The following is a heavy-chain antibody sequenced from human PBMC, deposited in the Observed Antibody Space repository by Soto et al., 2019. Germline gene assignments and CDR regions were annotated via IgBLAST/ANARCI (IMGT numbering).Heavy chain of an antibody. CDR1: GFDFRKYA. CDR3: ARAVDAAMDPLDY. CDR2: TSDDGDIQ. Sequence: VGSLRLSCAASGFDFRKYAMHWVRQSPGKGPEWVAITSDDGDIQYYADSVKGRFTISRDNSKNTLYLQMTTLRSEDAAVYFCARAVDAAMDPLDYWGQGTLVTVSS. V-gene: IGHV3-30-3*01. J-gene: IGHJ4*02. D-gene: IGHD5-18*01.